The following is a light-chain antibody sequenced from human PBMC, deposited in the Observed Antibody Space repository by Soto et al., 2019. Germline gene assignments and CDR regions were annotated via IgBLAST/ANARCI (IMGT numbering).Light chain of an antibody. J-gene: IGKJ2*01. Sequence: EIVLTQSPATLSLSPGERATLFCRASQSVSSYLAWYQQKPGQAPRLLIYDASNRATGIPARFSGSGSGTDFTLTISSLEPEDFAVYYCQQRSNWPTFGQGTKLEIK. V-gene: IGKV3-11*01. CDR3: QQRSNWPT. CDR1: QSVSSY. CDR2: DAS.